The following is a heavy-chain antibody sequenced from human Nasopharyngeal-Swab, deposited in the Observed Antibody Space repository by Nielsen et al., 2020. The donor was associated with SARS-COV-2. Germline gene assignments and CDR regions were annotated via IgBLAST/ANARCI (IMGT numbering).Heavy chain of an antibody. D-gene: IGHD5-18*01. V-gene: IGHV4-34*01. CDR3: ARGPPGYSYGDNWFDP. J-gene: IGHJ5*02. CDR2: INHSGST. Sequence: SETLSLTCALYGGSFSGYYWSWIRQPPGKGLEWIGEINHSGSTNYNPSLKSRVTISVDTSKNQFSLKLSSVTAADTAVYYCARGPPGYSYGDNWFDPWGQGTLVTVSS. CDR1: GGSFSGYY.